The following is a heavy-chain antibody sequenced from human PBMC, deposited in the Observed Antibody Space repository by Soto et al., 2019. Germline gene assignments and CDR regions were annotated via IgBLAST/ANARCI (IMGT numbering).Heavy chain of an antibody. CDR3: ARDFSGSHYYFDY. CDR1: GGSISSGDYY. CDR2: IYYSGST. D-gene: IGHD3-10*01. J-gene: IGHJ4*02. V-gene: IGHV4-30-4*01. Sequence: QVQLQESGPGLVKPSQTLSLTCTVSGGSISSGDYYWSWIRQPPGKGLEWIGYIYYSGSTYYNPSLKRRVTISVDTSKNQFSLKLSSVTAADTAVYYCARDFSGSHYYFDYWGQGTLVTVSS.